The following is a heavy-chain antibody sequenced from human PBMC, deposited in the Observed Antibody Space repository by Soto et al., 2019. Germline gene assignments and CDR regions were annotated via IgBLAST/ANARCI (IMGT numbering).Heavy chain of an antibody. J-gene: IGHJ5*02. D-gene: IGHD6-13*01. V-gene: IGHV1-69*06. Sequence: SVKVSCKASAGTISSYAISWVRQAPGQGLEWMGGIIPIFGTANYSQKFQGRVTITPDKSTSTAYMELSSLRSEDTAVYYCARDLGIAAAGTGRWSLNWFDPWGQGTLVTVSS. CDR1: AGTISSYA. CDR2: IIPIFGTA. CDR3: ARDLGIAAAGTGRWSLNWFDP.